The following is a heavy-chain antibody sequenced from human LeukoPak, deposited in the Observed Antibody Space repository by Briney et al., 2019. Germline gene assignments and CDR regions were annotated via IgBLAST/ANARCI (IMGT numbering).Heavy chain of an antibody. CDR3: ARQVVEATLGCFDY. CDR1: GGSITSTSYY. V-gene: IGHV4-39*01. D-gene: IGHD1-26*01. CDR2: VYYRGSP. J-gene: IGHJ4*02. Sequence: SETLSLTCTVSGGSITSTSYYWGSIRQPPGKGLEWIGSVYYRGSPYYNPSLKSRVTISVDSSKNHSSLKLSSVTAANTAVYYCARQVVEATLGCFDYWGQGTLITVSS.